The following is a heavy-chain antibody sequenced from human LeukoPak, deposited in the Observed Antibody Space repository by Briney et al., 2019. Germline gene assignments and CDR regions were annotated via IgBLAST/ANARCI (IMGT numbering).Heavy chain of an antibody. CDR3: ARGLKRGYSYGYNYYMDV. CDR1: GGSFSGYY. J-gene: IGHJ6*03. D-gene: IGHD5-18*01. V-gene: IGHV4-34*01. Sequence: SETLSLTCAVYGGSFSGYYWSWIRQPPGKGLEWIGEINHSGSTNYNPSLKSRVTISVDTSKNQFSLKLSSVTAADTAVYYCARGLKRGYSYGYNYYMDVWGKGTTVTVSS. CDR2: INHSGST.